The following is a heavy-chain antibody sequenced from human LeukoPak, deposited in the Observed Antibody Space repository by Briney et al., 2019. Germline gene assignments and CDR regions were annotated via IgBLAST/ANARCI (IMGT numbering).Heavy chain of an antibody. CDR1: GFTFSSYS. D-gene: IGHD1-26*01. Sequence: GGPLRLSCAASGFTFSSYSMNWVRQAPGKGLEWVSYISSSSSTIYYADSVEGRFTISRDNAKNSLYLQMNSLRAEDTAVYYCARDDLGRVGATLGFDYWGQGTLVTVSS. V-gene: IGHV3-48*01. CDR3: ARDDLGRVGATLGFDY. CDR2: ISSSSSTI. J-gene: IGHJ4*02.